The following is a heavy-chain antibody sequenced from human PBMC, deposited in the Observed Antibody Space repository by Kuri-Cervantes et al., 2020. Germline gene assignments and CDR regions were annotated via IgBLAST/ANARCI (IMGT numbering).Heavy chain of an antibody. CDR2: ISSSGSTI. Sequence: GGSLRLSCAASGFTSSDYYMSWIRQAPGKGLEWVSYISSSGSTIYYADSVKGRFTISRDNAKNSLYLQMNSLRAEDTAVYYCARTLGYCTSMSCYGSAYWGQGTLVTVSS. J-gene: IGHJ4*02. D-gene: IGHD2-2*01. CDR1: GFTSSDYY. V-gene: IGHV3-11*01. CDR3: ARTLGYCTSMSCYGSAY.